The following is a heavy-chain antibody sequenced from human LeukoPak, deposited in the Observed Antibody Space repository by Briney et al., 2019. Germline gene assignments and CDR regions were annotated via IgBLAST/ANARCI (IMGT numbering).Heavy chain of an antibody. CDR2: INPNSGGT. V-gene: IGHV1-2*02. D-gene: IGHD6-13*01. J-gene: IGHJ4*02. CDR1: GYTFTGYY. CDR3: ARGFSSWYLSPYYLEY. Sequence: ASVKVSCKASGYTFTGYYMHWVRQVPGQALEWMGWINPNSGGTHYAQKFQGRVTMTRDTSITTAYMELSRLRSDGTAVYYCARGFSSWYLSPYYLEYCGQGTPVTVSS.